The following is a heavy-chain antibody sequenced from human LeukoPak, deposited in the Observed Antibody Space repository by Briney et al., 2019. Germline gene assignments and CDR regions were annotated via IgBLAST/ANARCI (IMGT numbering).Heavy chain of an antibody. V-gene: IGHV3-74*01. CDR1: GFTFSSYW. CDR2: INGDGRNI. CDR3: AREGPSSTSPGGRFDY. D-gene: IGHD2-2*01. J-gene: IGHJ4*02. Sequence: PGGSLRLSCVASGFTFSSYWMHWVRQDPRKGLVWVSRINGDGRNINYADSVRGRFTISRDNAKNTLYLQMNTLRVEDTAVYYCAREGPSSTSPGGRFDYWGQGTLVTVSS.